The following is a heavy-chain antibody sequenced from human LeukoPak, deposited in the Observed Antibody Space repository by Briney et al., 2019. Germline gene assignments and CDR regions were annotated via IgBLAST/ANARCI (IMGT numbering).Heavy chain of an antibody. CDR2: INPNSGGT. CDR3: ARDAIVRDYSYSDY. V-gene: IGHV1-2*02. CDR1: GYTFTDYY. Sequence: ASVKVSCKTSGYTFTDYYIHWVRQVPGLGLEWIGWINPNSGGTNYAQKFQGRVTMTRDTSIRTAYMELSRLRSDDTAVYYCARDAIVRDYSYSDYWGQGALVTVSS. D-gene: IGHD4-11*01. J-gene: IGHJ4*02.